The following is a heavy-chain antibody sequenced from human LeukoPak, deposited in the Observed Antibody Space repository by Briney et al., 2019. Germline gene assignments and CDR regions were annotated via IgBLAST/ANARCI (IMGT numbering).Heavy chain of an antibody. V-gene: IGHV1-2*02. CDR2: INPNSGGT. CDR1: GYTFTGNY. CDR3: ARPGSYYSNWFDP. J-gene: IGHJ5*02. D-gene: IGHD3-10*01. Sequence: GASVKVSCKASGYTFTGNYMHWVRQAPGQGLEWMGWINPNSGGTNYAQKFQGRVTMTRDTSISTAYIELSRLRSDDTAVYYCARPGSYYSNWFDPWGQGTLVTVSS.